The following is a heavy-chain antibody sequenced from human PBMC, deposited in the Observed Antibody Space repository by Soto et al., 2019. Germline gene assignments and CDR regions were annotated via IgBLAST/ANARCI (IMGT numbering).Heavy chain of an antibody. Sequence: ASVKVSCKASGGTFSSYAISWVRQAPGQGLEWMGGIIPIFGTANYAQKFQGRVTITADKSTSTAYMELSSLRSEDTAVYYCARELAAAGPFDYWGQGTLLTVSS. CDR1: GGTFSSYA. D-gene: IGHD6-13*01. CDR2: IIPIFGTA. J-gene: IGHJ4*02. CDR3: ARELAAAGPFDY. V-gene: IGHV1-69*06.